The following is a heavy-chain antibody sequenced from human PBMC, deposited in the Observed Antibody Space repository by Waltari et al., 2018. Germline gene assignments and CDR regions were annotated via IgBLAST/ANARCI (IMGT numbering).Heavy chain of an antibody. Sequence: EVQLVESGGGLVKPGGSLRLSCAASGFTFSSYSMNWVRQAPGKALEWVSSISSSSSYIYYADAVKGRFTISRDNAKNSLYLQMNSLRAEDTAVYYCARDERYCSSTSCYTRWFDPWGQGTLVTVSS. CDR3: ARDERYCSSTSCYTRWFDP. CDR2: ISSSSSYI. V-gene: IGHV3-21*01. J-gene: IGHJ5*02. D-gene: IGHD2-2*02. CDR1: GFTFSSYS.